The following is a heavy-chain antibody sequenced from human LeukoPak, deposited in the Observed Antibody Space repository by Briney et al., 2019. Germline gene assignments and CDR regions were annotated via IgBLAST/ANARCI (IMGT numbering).Heavy chain of an antibody. V-gene: IGHV3-23*01. CDR2: ISGSGGST. CDR3: AKSYCRSTSCYTER. Sequence: PGGSLRLSCAASGFTFSSYAMSWVRQAPGKGLEWVSAISGSGGSTYYADSVQGRFTISRDNSKSMLYLQVNSLRAEDTALYYCAKSYCRSTSCYTERWGQGTLVTVSS. D-gene: IGHD2-2*01. CDR1: GFTFSSYA. J-gene: IGHJ4*02.